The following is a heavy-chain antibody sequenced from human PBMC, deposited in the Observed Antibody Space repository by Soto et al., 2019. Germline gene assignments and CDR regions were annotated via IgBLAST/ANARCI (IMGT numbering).Heavy chain of an antibody. V-gene: IGHV1-46*01. J-gene: IGHJ5*02. CDR2: INPSGGST. Sequence: ASVKVSCKASGYTFSSNYMHWVRQAPGQGREWMGIINPSGGSTSYAQKFQGRITMTRDTSTSTLYMELSSLRSEDTAVYYCARAYCRSNGCYFDGFDPWGQGTLVTVYS. CDR3: ARAYCRSNGCYFDGFDP. D-gene: IGHD2-2*01. CDR1: GYTFSSNY.